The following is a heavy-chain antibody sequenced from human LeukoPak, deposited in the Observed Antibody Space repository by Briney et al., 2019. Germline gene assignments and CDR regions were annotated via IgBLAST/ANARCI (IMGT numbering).Heavy chain of an antibody. Sequence: ASVKVSCKASGYTFTGYYMHWVRQAPGQGLEWMGWINPNSGGTNYAQKFQGRVTMTRDTSISTAYMELSRLRSDDTAVYYCARGPLDHYYEGAFDIWGQGTMVTVSS. CDR3: ARGPLDHYYEGAFDI. D-gene: IGHD3-22*01. V-gene: IGHV1-2*02. J-gene: IGHJ3*02. CDR1: GYTFTGYY. CDR2: INPNSGGT.